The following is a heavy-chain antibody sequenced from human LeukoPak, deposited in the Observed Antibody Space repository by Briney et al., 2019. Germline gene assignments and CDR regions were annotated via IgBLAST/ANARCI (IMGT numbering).Heavy chain of an antibody. CDR2: IYPGDSDT. D-gene: IGHD3-16*02. J-gene: IGHJ3*01. CDR3: ARSRAEKVPVWGSYRHHDAFDL. CDR1: GYSFPNYW. V-gene: IGHV5-51*01. Sequence: GESLKISWKGSGYSFPNYWIGWVRQMPGKGLEGMGIIYPGDSDTTYKTSFQGHIPVSADMSISTAYLQWSSLKASDTAMYYCARSRAEKVPVWGSYRHHDAFDLWGQGTRVTVSS.